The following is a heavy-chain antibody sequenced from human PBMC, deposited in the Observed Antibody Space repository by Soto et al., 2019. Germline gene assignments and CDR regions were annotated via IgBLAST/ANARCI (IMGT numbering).Heavy chain of an antibody. D-gene: IGHD7-27*01. CDR1: GFTFSKYA. V-gene: IGHV3-23*01. J-gene: IGHJ6*03. Sequence: SLSLSCAASGFTFSKYAMSWVRQAPGKGLDWVSAISGGAGTSYYTDSVKGRFTIARDNSKNTLYLQMNSLRAEDTAIYYCAKDLGADFYYSMDVWGKGTTVTVSS. CDR3: AKDLGADFYYSMDV. CDR2: ISGGAGTS.